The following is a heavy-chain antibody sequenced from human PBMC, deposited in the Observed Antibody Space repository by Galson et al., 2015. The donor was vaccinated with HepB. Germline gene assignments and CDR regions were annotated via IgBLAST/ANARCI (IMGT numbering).Heavy chain of an antibody. Sequence: SETLSLTCAVSGGSVSSGSYYWSWIRQPPGKGLEWIGYIYYSGSTNYNPSLKSRVTISVDTSKNQFSLKLSSVTAADTAVYYCARDARWRSGWYSGVDPWGQGTLVTVSS. CDR3: ARDARWRSGWYSGVDP. CDR1: GGSVSSGSYY. CDR2: IYYSGST. V-gene: IGHV4-61*01. J-gene: IGHJ5*02. D-gene: IGHD6-19*01.